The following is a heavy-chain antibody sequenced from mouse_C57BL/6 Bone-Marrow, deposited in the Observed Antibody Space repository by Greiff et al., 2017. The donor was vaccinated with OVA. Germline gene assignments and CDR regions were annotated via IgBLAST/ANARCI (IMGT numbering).Heavy chain of an antibody. CDR3: ARLSYYGSSYYYFDY. CDR1: DSEVFPIAY. J-gene: IGHJ2*01. Sequence: QVQLQQSGSELRSPGSSVKLSCKDFDSEVFPIAYMSWVRQKPGHGFEWIGGILPSIGRTIYGEKFEDKATLDADTLSNTAYLELNSLTSEDSAIYYCARLSYYGSSYYYFDYWGQGTTLTVSS. V-gene: IGHV15-2*01. CDR2: ILPSIGRT. D-gene: IGHD1-1*01.